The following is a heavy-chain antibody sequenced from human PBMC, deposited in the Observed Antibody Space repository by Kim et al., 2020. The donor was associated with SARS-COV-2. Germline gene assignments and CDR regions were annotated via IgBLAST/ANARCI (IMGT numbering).Heavy chain of an antibody. Sequence: STYYADSVTGRFTISRDNSKNTLYLQINSLRAEDTAVYYCARLEVGALDYWGQGTLVTVSS. CDR3: ARLEVGALDY. D-gene: IGHD1-26*01. J-gene: IGHJ4*02. V-gene: IGHV3-53*01. CDR2: ST.